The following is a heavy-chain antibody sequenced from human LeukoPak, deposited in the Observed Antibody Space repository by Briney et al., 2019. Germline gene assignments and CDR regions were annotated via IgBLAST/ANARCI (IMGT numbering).Heavy chain of an antibody. J-gene: IGHJ4*02. V-gene: IGHV4-59*08. CDR3: ARTGYSSSWYGGPYYFDY. CDR1: GGSISSYY. D-gene: IGHD6-13*01. Sequence: SETLSLACTASGGSISSYYWSWIRQPPGKGLEWIGYIYYSGSTNYNPSLKSRVTISVDTSKNQFSLKLSSVTAADTAVYYCARTGYSSSWYGGPYYFDYWGQGTLVTVSS. CDR2: IYYSGST.